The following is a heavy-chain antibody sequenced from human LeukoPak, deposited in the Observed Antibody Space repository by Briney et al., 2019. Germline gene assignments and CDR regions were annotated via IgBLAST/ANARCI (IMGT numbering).Heavy chain of an antibody. J-gene: IGHJ4*02. CDR3: ARSLNSNTYCRGDCYFDK. CDR2: IYPGDSDT. V-gene: IGHV5-51*01. Sequence: AESLKISCKGSGYSSTTYWIGWVGQMPGQGLEWLGIIYPGDSDTRYSPSFQGQVTISADKSISTAYLQWSSLKASDTGIYYCARSLNSNTYCRGDCYFDKRGQGTLVTVSS. D-gene: IGHD2-21*02. CDR1: GYSSTTYW.